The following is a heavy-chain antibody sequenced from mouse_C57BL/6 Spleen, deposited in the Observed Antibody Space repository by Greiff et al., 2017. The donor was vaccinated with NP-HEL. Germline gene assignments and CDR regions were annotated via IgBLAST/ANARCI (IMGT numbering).Heavy chain of an antibody. CDR2: ISYDGSN. J-gene: IGHJ4*01. Sequence: DVKLQESGPGLVKPSQSLSLTCSVTGYSITSGYYWNWIRQFPGNKLEWMGYISYDGSNNYNPSLKNRISITRDTSKNQFFLKLNSVTTEDTATYYCAREMDYGSSYYAMDYWGQGTSVTVSS. D-gene: IGHD1-1*01. CDR3: AREMDYGSSYYAMDY. CDR1: GYSITSGYY. V-gene: IGHV3-6*01.